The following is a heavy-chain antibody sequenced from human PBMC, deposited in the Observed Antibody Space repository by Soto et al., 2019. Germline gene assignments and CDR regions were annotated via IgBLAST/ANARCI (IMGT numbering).Heavy chain of an antibody. D-gene: IGHD5-12*01. CDR2: IYYSGST. CDR1: GGCISSYY. J-gene: IGHJ4*02. Sequence: SESLSLTCTVSGGCISSYYWSWIRQPPGKGLEWIGYIYYSGSTNYNPSLKSRVTISVDTSKNQFSLKLSSVTAADTAVYYCARGGGYRGYYYAMLYYWGQGTLGTVSS. V-gene: IGHV4-59*01. CDR3: ARGGGYRGYYYAMLYY.